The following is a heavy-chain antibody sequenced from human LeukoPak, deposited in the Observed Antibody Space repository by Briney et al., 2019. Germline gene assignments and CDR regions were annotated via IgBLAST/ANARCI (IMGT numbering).Heavy chain of an antibody. CDR2: ISSTRSPI. CDR3: ATESIPDY. D-gene: IGHD2/OR15-2a*01. J-gene: IGHJ4*02. V-gene: IGHV3-48*01. CDR1: GFTFSSYS. Sequence: PGGSLRLSCAASGFTFSSYSMNWVRQAPGKGLEWVSYISSTRSPIHYADSVKGRFTISRDNAKNSLYLQMNSLRAEDTAVYYCATESIPDYWGQGTPVTVSP.